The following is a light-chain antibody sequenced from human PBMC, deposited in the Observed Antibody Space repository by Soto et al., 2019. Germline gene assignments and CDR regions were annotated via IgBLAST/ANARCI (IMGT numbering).Light chain of an antibody. V-gene: IGKV1-39*01. Sequence: DIQMTQSPSSLSASVGDRISITCRASQSISSHLNWYQQKPGKAPKLLIFAASTLQYGVPSRFRGSGSGTDFTLTISDLHPEDFATYYCQQSYGTSRTFGQGTRLEVK. CDR2: AAS. CDR1: QSISSH. J-gene: IGKJ2*01. CDR3: QQSYGTSRT.